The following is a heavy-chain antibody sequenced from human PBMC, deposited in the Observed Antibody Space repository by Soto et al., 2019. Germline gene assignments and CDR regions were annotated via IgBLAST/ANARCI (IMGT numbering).Heavy chain of an antibody. CDR3: ARGECGGDCSLYYYYYYGMDV. CDR1: GGSISSGGYY. CDR2: IYYSGST. D-gene: IGHD2-21*02. J-gene: IGHJ6*02. Sequence: SETLSLTCTVSGGSISSGGYYWSWIRQHPGKGLEWIGYIYYSGSTYYNPSLKSRVTISVDTSKNQFSLKLSSVTAADTAVYYCARGECGGDCSLYYYYYYGMDVWGQGTTVTVSS. V-gene: IGHV4-31*03.